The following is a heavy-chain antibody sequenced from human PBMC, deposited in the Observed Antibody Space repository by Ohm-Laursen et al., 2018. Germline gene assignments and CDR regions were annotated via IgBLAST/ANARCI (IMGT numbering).Heavy chain of an antibody. CDR1: GYTFTSYD. V-gene: IGHV1-8*01. D-gene: IGHD6-13*01. J-gene: IGHJ4*02. CDR2: MNPNSGNT. Sequence: ASVNVSSKASGYTFTSYDIKWVRQAPGQGLEWMGWMNPNSGNTGYAQKFQGRVTMTRNTSISTAYMELSSLISEDTAVYYCARGRSSSLPDYWGQGTLVTVSS. CDR3: ARGRSSSLPDY.